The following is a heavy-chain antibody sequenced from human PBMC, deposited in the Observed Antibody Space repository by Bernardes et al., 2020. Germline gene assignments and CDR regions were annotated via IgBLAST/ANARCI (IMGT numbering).Heavy chain of an antibody. J-gene: IGHJ3*02. CDR3: AREVDYYDSSGYTPRAFDI. Sequence: SETLSLTCTVSGGSISSYYWSWIRQPPGKGLEWIGYIYYSGSTNYNPSLKSRVTISVDTSKNQFSLKLSSVTAADTAVYYCAREVDYYDSSGYTPRAFDIWGQGTMVTVSS. CDR2: IYYSGST. CDR1: GGSISSYY. V-gene: IGHV4-59*01. D-gene: IGHD3-22*01.